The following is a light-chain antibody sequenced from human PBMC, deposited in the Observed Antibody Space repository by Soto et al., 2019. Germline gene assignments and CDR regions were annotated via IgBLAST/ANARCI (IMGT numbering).Light chain of an antibody. CDR3: QSYASSLSGYVV. J-gene: IGLJ2*01. CDR2: GNS. Sequence: QSVLTQPHSVSGAPGQRVTISCTGSSSNIGAGYDVHWYQQLPGTAPKLLIYGNSNRPSGVPDRFSGSKSGTSASLAITGLQAEDEADYYCQSYASSLSGYVVFGGGTKLTVL. V-gene: IGLV1-40*01. CDR1: SSNIGAGYD.